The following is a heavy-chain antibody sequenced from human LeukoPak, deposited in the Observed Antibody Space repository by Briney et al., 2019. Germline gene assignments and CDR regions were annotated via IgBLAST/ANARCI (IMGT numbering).Heavy chain of an antibody. V-gene: IGHV3-74*01. D-gene: IGHD2-15*01. CDR2: INSDGRTT. CDR3: ARDLGGGWYFN. Sequence: GGSLRLSCAASGFTFSNNWMHWVRQAPGKGLVWVSRINSDGRTTTYADSVKGRFTISRDDAKNTLYLQMNSLRAEDTAVYYCARDLGGGWYFNWGQGTLVTVSS. J-gene: IGHJ4*02. CDR1: GFTFSNNW.